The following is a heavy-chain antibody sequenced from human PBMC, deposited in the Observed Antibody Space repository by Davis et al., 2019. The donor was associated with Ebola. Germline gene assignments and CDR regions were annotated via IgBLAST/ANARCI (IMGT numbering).Heavy chain of an antibody. J-gene: IGHJ5*02. CDR2: IYYSGST. V-gene: IGHV4-39*07. CDR1: GGSISSSSYY. D-gene: IGHD3-10*01. CDR3: ARGRLLWFGELFP. Sequence: MPSETLSLTCTVSGGSISSSSYYWGWIRQPPGKGLEWIGSIYYSGSTYYNPSLKSRVTISVDTSKNQFSLKLSSVTAADTAVYYCARGRLLWFGELFPWGQGTLVTVSS.